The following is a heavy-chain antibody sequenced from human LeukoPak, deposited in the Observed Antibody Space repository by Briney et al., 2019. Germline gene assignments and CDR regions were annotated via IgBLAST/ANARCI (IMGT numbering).Heavy chain of an antibody. V-gene: IGHV4-31*03. CDR1: GGSISSGGYY. D-gene: IGHD5-18*01. CDR3: ARLDTANIDFDY. Sequence: SETLSLTCTVSGGSISSGGYYWSWIRQHPGKGLEWIGYIYYSGSTYYNPSLKSRVTISVDTSKNQFSLKLSSVTAADTAVYYCARLDTANIDFDYWGQGTLVTVSS. J-gene: IGHJ4*02. CDR2: IYYSGST.